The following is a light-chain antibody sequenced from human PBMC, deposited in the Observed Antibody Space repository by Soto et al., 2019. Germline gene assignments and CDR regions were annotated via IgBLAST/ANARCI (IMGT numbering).Light chain of an antibody. CDR2: GAS. Sequence: EIVLTQSPGTLSLSPGEWATFSCRASQTITSSSLAWYQQKPGQPPRLVIYGASSRASGIPARFSGSGSGTDFTLSVRGLEPEDFAVYFCQQYYDSPYTFGQGTKLEIK. CDR1: QTITSSS. J-gene: IGKJ2*01. V-gene: IGKV3-20*01. CDR3: QQYYDSPYT.